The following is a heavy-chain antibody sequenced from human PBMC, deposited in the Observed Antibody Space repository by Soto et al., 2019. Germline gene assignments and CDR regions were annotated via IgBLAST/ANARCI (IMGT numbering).Heavy chain of an antibody. CDR2: ISYDGSNK. D-gene: IGHD4-17*01. CDR3: ATRATTAILDY. J-gene: IGHJ4*02. V-gene: IGHV3-30-3*01. Sequence: QVQLVESGGGVVQPGRSLRLSCAASGFTFSSYAMHLVRQAPGKGLEWVAVISYDGSNKYYADSVKGRFTISRDNSKNPLYLQMNSLRAEDTAVYYCATRATTAILDYWGQGNLGTVS. CDR1: GFTFSSYA.